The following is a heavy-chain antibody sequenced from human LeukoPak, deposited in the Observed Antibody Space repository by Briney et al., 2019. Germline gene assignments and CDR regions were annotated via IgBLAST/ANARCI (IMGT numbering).Heavy chain of an antibody. CDR3: TTMSAYCGGDCYDY. Sequence: GGSLRLSCVGSGFIFSSAWMSWVRQAPGKGLEWVGRLKRKAVGGATDYAASVKGRFTVSRDDSKNTLYLQMNSLRTEDTAIYYCTTMSAYCGGDCYDYWGQGTLVTVSS. D-gene: IGHD2-21*01. CDR2: LKRKAVGGAT. CDR1: GFIFSSAW. J-gene: IGHJ4*02. V-gene: IGHV3-15*01.